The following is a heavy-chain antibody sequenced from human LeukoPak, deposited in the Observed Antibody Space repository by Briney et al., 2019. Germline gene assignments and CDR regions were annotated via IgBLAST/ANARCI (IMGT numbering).Heavy chain of an antibody. CDR2: IKQDGSEK. CDR3: ARRIREGYCSGGNCYSFGY. CDR1: GFTFSSYW. Sequence: GGSLRLSCAASGFTFSSYWMSWVRQAPGKGLEWVANIKQDGSEKYYVDSVKGRFTISRDNAKNSLYLQMNSLRAEDTAVYFCARRIREGYCSGGNCYSFGYWGQGALVTVSS. J-gene: IGHJ4*02. D-gene: IGHD2-15*01. V-gene: IGHV3-7*01.